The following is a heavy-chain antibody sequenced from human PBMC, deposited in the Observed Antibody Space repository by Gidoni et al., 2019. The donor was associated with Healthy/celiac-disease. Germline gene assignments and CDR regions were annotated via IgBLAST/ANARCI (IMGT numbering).Heavy chain of an antibody. V-gene: IGHV3-13*01. D-gene: IGHD3-22*01. CDR1: GFTFSSYD. CDR2: IGTAGDT. J-gene: IGHJ6*02. CDR3: ARGDYYDSSGHSYYYYGMDV. Sequence: EVQLVESGGGLVQPGGSLRLPCAASGFTFSSYDMHWVRQATGKGLEWVSAIGTAGDTYYPGSVKGRFTISRENAKNSLYLQMNSLRAGDTAVYYCARGDYYDSSGHSYYYYGMDVWGQGTTVTVSS.